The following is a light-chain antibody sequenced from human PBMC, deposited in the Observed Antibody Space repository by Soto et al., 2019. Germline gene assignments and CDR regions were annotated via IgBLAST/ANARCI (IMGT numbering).Light chain of an antibody. J-gene: IGKJ4*01. CDR1: QSISNN. Sequence: DIQMTQSPSSLSASIGDRVTITCRASQSISNNLNWYQQRPGKAPKLLIYTASTLQSGVPSRFRGSGSGTDFTLTISSLQPEDFATYYCQQSDNIPLTFGGGTTVEIK. CDR2: TAS. V-gene: IGKV1-39*01. CDR3: QQSDNIPLT.